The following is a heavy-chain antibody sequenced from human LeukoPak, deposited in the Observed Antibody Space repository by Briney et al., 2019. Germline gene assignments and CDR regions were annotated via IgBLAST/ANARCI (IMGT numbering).Heavy chain of an antibody. CDR3: AKDKGPYGDYYFDY. D-gene: IGHD4-17*01. J-gene: IGHJ4*02. CDR2: ISWSSGSI. CDR1: GFTFDDYA. V-gene: IGHV3-9*01. Sequence: GGSLRLSCAASGFTFDDYAMHWVRQAPGKGLEWVSGISWSSGSIGYADSVKGRFTISRDNAKNSLYLQMNSLRAEDTALYYCAKDKGPYGDYYFDYWGQGTLVTVSS.